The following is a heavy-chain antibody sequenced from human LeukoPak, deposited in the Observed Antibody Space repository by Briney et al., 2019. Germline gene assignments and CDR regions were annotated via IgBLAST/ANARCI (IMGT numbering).Heavy chain of an antibody. D-gene: IGHD6-13*01. CDR2: ISWNSGSI. V-gene: IGHV3-9*01. CDR3: AKGGAGTFDY. CDR1: GFTFDDYA. J-gene: IGHJ4*02. Sequence: PGGSLRLSCAASGFTFDDYAMHWVRQAPGKGLEWVSGISWNSGSIGYADSVKGRFTISRDNAKNSLYLQMNSLRAEDTALYYCAKGGAGTFDYWGQGTLVTVSS.